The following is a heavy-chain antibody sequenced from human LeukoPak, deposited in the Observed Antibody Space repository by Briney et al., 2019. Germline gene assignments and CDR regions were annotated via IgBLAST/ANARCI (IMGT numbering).Heavy chain of an antibody. V-gene: IGHV3-21*01. CDR3: VRGGTYCDSTCKGADY. CDR1: GFTFRSFS. Sequence: PGGSLRLSCAASGFTFRSFSMNWVRQAPGKGLEWVSAIDSSTTRIYYANSVRGRFTISRDNAKNSLDLQMNSLRAEDTAVYYCVRGGTYCDSTCKGADYWGQDTLVAVSS. J-gene: IGHJ4*02. D-gene: IGHD2/OR15-2a*01. CDR2: IDSSTTRI.